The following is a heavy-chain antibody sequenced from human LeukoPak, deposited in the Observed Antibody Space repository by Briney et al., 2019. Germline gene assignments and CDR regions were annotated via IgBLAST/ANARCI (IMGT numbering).Heavy chain of an antibody. Sequence: GGSLRLSCAASGFTFTTYAMSWVRQAPGKGLEWVSAISGSGANTYYSDSVKGRFTISRDNSKHTLYLQMNSLRAEDTAIYFCASRKYDSSGFDYWGQETLVSVS. J-gene: IGHJ4*02. CDR2: ISGSGANT. D-gene: IGHD3-22*01. V-gene: IGHV3-23*01. CDR3: ASRKYDSSGFDY. CDR1: GFTFTTYA.